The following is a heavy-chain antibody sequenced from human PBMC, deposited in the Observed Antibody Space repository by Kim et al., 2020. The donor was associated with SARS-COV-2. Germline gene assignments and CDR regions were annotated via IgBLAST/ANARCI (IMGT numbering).Heavy chain of an antibody. CDR3: ARDFMNYYDSSGYSPGFDY. V-gene: IGHV3-23*01. CDR1: GFTFSSYA. CDR2: ISGSGGST. Sequence: GGSLRLSCAASGFTFSSYAMSWVRQAPGKGLEWVSAISGSGGSTYYADSVKGRFTISRDNSKNTLYLQMNSLRAEDTAVYYCARDFMNYYDSSGYSPGFDYWGQGTLVTVSS. D-gene: IGHD3-22*01. J-gene: IGHJ4*02.